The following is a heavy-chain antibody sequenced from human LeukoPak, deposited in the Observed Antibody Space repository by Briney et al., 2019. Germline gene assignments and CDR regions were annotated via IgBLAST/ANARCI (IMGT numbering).Heavy chain of an antibody. CDR3: ARGISEGFGELPHYYYYYGMDV. V-gene: IGHV3-21*01. CDR2: ISSSSSYI. Sequence: GGSLRLSCAASGFTFSSYSMNWVRQAPGKGLEWVSSISSSSSYIYYADSVKGRFTISRDNAKNSLYLQMNSLRAEDTAVYYCARGISEGFGELPHYYYYYGMDVWGKGTTVTVSS. CDR1: GFTFSSYS. J-gene: IGHJ6*04. D-gene: IGHD3-10*01.